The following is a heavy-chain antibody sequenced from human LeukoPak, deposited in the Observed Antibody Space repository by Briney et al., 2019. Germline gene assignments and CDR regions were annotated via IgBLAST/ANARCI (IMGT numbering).Heavy chain of an antibody. CDR3: ARDYYSSSWGGDYYYMDV. V-gene: IGHV3-74*01. CDR1: GFTFNAYW. Sequence: GGSLRLSCAASGFTFNAYWLHWVRQAPGEGLVWVSRINTDGSSTSYADSVKGRFTISRDNAKNTLYLQMNSLRVEDTAMYYCARDYYSSSWGGDYYYMDVWGKGTTVTVSS. D-gene: IGHD6-13*01. J-gene: IGHJ6*03. CDR2: INTDGSST.